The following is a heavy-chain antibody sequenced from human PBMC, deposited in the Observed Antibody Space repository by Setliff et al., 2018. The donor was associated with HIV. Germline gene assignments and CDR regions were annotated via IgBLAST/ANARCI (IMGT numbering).Heavy chain of an antibody. CDR2: ISAYNGNT. D-gene: IGHD3-10*01. V-gene: IGHV1-18*01. CDR3: ARDLTMVLGRGGGGDAFDI. Sequence: RASVKVSCKASGYTFTSYGISWVRQAPGQGLEWMGWISAYNGNTNYEQKLQGRVTMTTDTSTSTAYMELRSLRSDDTAVYYCARDLTMVLGRGGGGDAFDIWGQGTMVTVSS. J-gene: IGHJ3*02. CDR1: GYTFTSYG.